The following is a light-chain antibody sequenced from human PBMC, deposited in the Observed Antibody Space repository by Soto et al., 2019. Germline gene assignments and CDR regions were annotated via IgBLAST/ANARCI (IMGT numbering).Light chain of an antibody. CDR3: ISYTTSSTRV. CDR2: EVS. J-gene: IGLJ1*01. CDR1: NSDVGLYDF. V-gene: IGLV2-14*01. Sequence: QSVLTQPASVSGTPGQSITISCTGSNSDVGLYDFVSWYQHHPGRAPKLIVSEVSHRPSGISNRFSGSKSGNTASLTISGLQSEDEADYYCISYTTSSTRVFGTGTKLTVL.